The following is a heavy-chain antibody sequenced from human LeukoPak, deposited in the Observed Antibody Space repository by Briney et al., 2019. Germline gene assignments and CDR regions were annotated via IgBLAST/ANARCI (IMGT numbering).Heavy chain of an antibody. V-gene: IGHV4-38-2*01. CDR3: ARHHSNLMDV. CDR2: IYHSGST. D-gene: IGHD2/OR15-2a*01. CDR1: GYSISSGYY. J-gene: IGHJ6*03. Sequence: PSETLSLTXAVSGYSISSGYYWGWIRQPPGKWLEWIGSIYHSGSTYYNPSLKSRVTISVDTSKNQFSLKLSSVTAADTAVYYCARHHSNLMDVWGKGTTVTVSS.